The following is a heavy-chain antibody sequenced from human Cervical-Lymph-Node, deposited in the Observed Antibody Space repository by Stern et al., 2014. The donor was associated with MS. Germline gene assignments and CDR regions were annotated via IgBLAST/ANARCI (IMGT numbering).Heavy chain of an antibody. D-gene: IGHD6-19*01. CDR3: AKVYGSGPFDY. CDR1: GFTFSSYA. Sequence: EVQLLQSGGTLVQPGGSLRLSCAASGFTFSSYAMSWVRQAPGNGLEWVSVISGSDGSTFNADSVKGRFTISRDNSKNTLFLQMNSLRAEDTAVYYCAKVYGSGPFDYWGQGTLVTVSS. CDR2: ISGSDGST. V-gene: IGHV3-23*01. J-gene: IGHJ4*02.